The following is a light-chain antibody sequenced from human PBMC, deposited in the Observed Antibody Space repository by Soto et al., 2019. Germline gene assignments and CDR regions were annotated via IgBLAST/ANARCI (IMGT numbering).Light chain of an antibody. V-gene: IGKV1-39*01. Sequence: DIQMTQSPSSQSASVGDRVTITCRASESIARHLNWYQQKPGKAPKLLIYAASSLQNGVPSRFRGGGSGTDFTLTINNLQPEDFAAYYCQQTYSTLSITFGQGTRLQIK. J-gene: IGKJ5*01. CDR2: AAS. CDR3: QQTYSTLSIT. CDR1: ESIARH.